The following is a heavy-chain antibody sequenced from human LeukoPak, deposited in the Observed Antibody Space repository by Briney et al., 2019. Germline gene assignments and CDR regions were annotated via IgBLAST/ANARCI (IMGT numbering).Heavy chain of an antibody. Sequence: SETLSLTCAVYGGSFSGYYWSWIRQPPGKGLEWIGEINHSGSTNYNPSRKGRVTISVDTSKNQFSLKLSSVTAADTAVYYCARVSGSSGYYQYYYYYYYMDVWGKGTTVTVSS. CDR1: GGSFSGYY. J-gene: IGHJ6*03. CDR2: INHSGST. D-gene: IGHD3-22*01. CDR3: ARVSGSSGYYQYYYYYYYMDV. V-gene: IGHV4-34*01.